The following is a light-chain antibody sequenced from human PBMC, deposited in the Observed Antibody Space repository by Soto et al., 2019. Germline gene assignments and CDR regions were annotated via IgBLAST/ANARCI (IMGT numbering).Light chain of an antibody. Sequence: DIQMTQSPTSLSASVGDSVSITCRASQSIRNHLNWYQQKPGKAPKLLIYAASSLQSGVPSRFSGSGSGTDFTLTIRGLQPEDFATYYCQQSSGSRDWAFGQGTKVDIK. CDR3: QQSSGSRDWA. CDR1: QSIRNH. CDR2: AAS. J-gene: IGKJ1*01. V-gene: IGKV1-39*01.